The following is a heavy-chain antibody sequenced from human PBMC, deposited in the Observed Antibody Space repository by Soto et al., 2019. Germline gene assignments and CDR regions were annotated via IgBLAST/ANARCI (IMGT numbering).Heavy chain of an antibody. CDR2: IIPIFGTA. D-gene: IGHD5-12*01. J-gene: IGHJ3*02. CDR1: GGTFSRYA. V-gene: IGHV1-69*12. Sequence: QVQLVQSGAEVKKPGSSVKVSCKASGGTFSRYAISWVRQAPGQGLEWMGGIIPIFGTANYAQKFQGRVTITADESRSTAYMELSSLRSEDTAVYYCARSLVEMATIEAFDIWGQGTMVTVSS. CDR3: ARSLVEMATIEAFDI.